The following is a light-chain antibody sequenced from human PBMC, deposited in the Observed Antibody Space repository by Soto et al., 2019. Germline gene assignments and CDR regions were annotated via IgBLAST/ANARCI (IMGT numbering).Light chain of an antibody. Sequence: QSALTQPASVSGSPGQSITISCTGTSSDIGTYNSVSWYQQHAGKVPNLMIYDVTNRPSGVSDRFSGSKSGNTASLTISGLQAEDEADYYCTSYTTSSTLVFGGGTKLTVL. J-gene: IGLJ2*01. CDR1: SSDIGTYNS. CDR2: DVT. CDR3: TSYTTSSTLV. V-gene: IGLV2-14*01.